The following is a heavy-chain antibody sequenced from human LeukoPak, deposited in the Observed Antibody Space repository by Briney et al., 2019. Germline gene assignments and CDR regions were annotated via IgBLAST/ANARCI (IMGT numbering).Heavy chain of an antibody. CDR2: IEGDGNRI. CDR1: GFTFSSYA. J-gene: IGHJ4*02. CDR3: TRDWRNLGYDY. Sequence: GGSLRLSCAVSGFTFSSYAMSWVRQAPGKGLEWVSRIEGDGNRITYADSVKGRFTISRDNAKNTLYLQMNSLRAEDTAVYYCTRDWRNLGYDYWGQGTLVTVSS. D-gene: IGHD5-12*01. V-gene: IGHV3-74*01.